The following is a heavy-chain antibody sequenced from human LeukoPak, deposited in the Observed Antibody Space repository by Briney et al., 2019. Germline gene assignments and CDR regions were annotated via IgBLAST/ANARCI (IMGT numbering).Heavy chain of an antibody. CDR2: INHSGST. J-gene: IGHJ4*02. Sequence: SETLSLTCAVYGGSFSGYYWSWIRQPPGKGLEWIGEINHSGSTNYNPSLKSRVTISVDTSKNQFSLKLSSVTAADTAVYYCARGSLAGPLGYWGQGTLVTVSS. CDR3: ARGSLAGPLGY. V-gene: IGHV4-34*01. CDR1: GGSFSGYY. D-gene: IGHD6-19*01.